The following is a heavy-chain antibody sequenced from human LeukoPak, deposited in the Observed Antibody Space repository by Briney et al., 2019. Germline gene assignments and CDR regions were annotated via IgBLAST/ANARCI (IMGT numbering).Heavy chain of an antibody. CDR3: ARALIAARPDSLFDY. Sequence: GGSLRLSCAASGFTFSSYAMHWVRQAPGKGLEYVSTISDNGGSTFYANSVKGRFTISRDNSKNTLYLQMGSLRPEDMAVYYCARALIAARPDSLFDYWGQGTLVTVSS. CDR2: ISDNGGST. D-gene: IGHD6-6*01. V-gene: IGHV3-64*01. CDR1: GFTFSSYA. J-gene: IGHJ4*02.